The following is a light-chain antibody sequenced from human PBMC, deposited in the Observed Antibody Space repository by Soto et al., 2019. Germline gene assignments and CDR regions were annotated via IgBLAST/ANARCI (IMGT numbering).Light chain of an antibody. V-gene: IGKV4-1*01. CDR1: QTVLYSSNNKNY. CDR2: WAS. J-gene: IGKJ1*01. Sequence: DIVMTQSPDSLTVSLGERDTINCKSSQTVLYSSNNKNYLAWYQHKPGQPPKLLIYWASTREVGVPDRFSGSGYAKDFTLTISSLQAEDVAVYYCQQSYTTPRTFGQGTKVEIK. CDR3: QQSYTTPRT.